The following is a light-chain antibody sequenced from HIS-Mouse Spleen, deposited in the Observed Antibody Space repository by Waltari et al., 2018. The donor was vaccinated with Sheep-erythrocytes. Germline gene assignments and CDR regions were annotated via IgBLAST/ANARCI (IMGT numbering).Light chain of an antibody. CDR1: SSDVGGYNY. CDR2: EVS. V-gene: IGLV2-8*01. CDR3: SSYAGSNNWV. Sequence: QSALTQPPSASGSPGQSVTISCTGTSSDVGGYNYVSCYQQHPGKAPKLMIYEVSNRPAGVPARFSGSKSGNTASLTVAGLQAEDEADYYCSSYAGSNNWVFGGGTKLTVL. J-gene: IGLJ3*02.